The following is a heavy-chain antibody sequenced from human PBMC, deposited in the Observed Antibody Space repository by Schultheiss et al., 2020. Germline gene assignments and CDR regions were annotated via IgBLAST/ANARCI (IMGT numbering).Heavy chain of an antibody. CDR1: GFTFSSYA. V-gene: IGHV3-30-3*01. CDR2: ISYDGSNK. J-gene: IGHJ4*02. Sequence: GGSLRLSCAASGFTFSSYAMHWVRQAPGKGLEWVAVISYDGSNKYYADSVKGRFTISRDNSKNTLYLQMNSLRAEDTAVYYCEAIAPIDYWGQGTLVTVSS. D-gene: IGHD2-2*02. CDR3: EAIAPIDY.